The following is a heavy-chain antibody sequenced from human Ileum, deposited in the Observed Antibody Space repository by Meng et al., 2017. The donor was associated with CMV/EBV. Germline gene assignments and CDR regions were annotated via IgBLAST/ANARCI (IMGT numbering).Heavy chain of an antibody. V-gene: IGHV3-66*01. Sequence: GESLKISCEISGFTVGNSDLSWVRQAPGKGPECIALIYSGTKFYADSVNGRFSISRDDSKNTLVLQMNSLIDDDTAVDHCARERTGYYIANWGQGTLVTVSS. J-gene: IGHJ4*02. CDR1: GFTVGNSD. D-gene: IGHD3-9*01. CDR3: ARERTGYYIAN. CDR2: IYSGTK.